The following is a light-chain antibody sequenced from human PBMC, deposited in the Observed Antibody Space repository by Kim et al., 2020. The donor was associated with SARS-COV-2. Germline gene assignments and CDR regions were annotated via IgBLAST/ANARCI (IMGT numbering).Light chain of an antibody. Sequence: RVTISCTGSCSNFGAGFDVHWYQHLPGTAPKLLIHGNSNRPSGVPDRFSGSKSGTSASLAITGLQAEDEADYYCQSYDTSLSGSVFGGGTQLTV. CDR2: GNS. CDR3: QSYDTSLSGSV. CDR1: CSNFGAGFD. V-gene: IGLV1-40*01. J-gene: IGLJ2*01.